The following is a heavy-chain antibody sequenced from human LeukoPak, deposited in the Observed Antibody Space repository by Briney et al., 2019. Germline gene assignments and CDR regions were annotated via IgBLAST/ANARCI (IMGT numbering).Heavy chain of an antibody. Sequence: ASVKVSCKASGYTFTSYGITWVRQAPGQGLEWMGLISAYNGNTNYAQKLQGRVSMTTDTSTSTAYMELRSLRSDDTAVYYCARLGFRYSSRYFDSWGQGTLVTVSS. V-gene: IGHV1-18*01. CDR3: ARLGFRYSSRYFDS. J-gene: IGHJ4*02. D-gene: IGHD6-13*01. CDR2: ISAYNGNT. CDR1: GYTFTSYG.